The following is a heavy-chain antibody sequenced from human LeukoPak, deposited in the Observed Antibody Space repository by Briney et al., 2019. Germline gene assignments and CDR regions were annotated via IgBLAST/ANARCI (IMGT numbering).Heavy chain of an antibody. Sequence: GGSLRLSCVASGSPFSSYWMTWVRQAPGKGLEWVANIKQDGSKKSYVDSVKGRFTISRDNAKNSLHLQMNSLRAEDTAIYYCTRVGYIDEGIDYWGQGTLVTVSS. V-gene: IGHV3-7*04. CDR1: GSPFSSYW. J-gene: IGHJ4*02. D-gene: IGHD5-24*01. CDR2: IKQDGSKK. CDR3: TRVGYIDEGIDY.